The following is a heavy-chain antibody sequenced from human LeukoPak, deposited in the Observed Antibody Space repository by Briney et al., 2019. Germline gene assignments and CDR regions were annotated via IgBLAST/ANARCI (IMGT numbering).Heavy chain of an antibody. CDR3: AKGSLAARPYYFDC. V-gene: IGHV3-23*01. CDR2: ISGSGGST. Sequence: GGSLRLSCAASGFTFSSYAMSWVRQAPGKGLEWVSAISGSGGSTWYADSVTGRFTISRDNSKNTLYLQMNGLRAEDTALYYCAKGSLAARPYYFDCWGQGTLVSVSS. CDR1: GFTFSSYA. J-gene: IGHJ4*02. D-gene: IGHD6-6*01.